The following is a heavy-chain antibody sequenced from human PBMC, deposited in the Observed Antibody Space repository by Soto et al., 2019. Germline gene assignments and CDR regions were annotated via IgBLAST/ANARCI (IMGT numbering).Heavy chain of an antibody. CDR2: IYYSGST. CDR1: GGSISSYY. V-gene: IGHV4-59*01. J-gene: IGHJ3*02. Sequence: PSETLSLTCTVSGGSISSYYWSWIRQPPGKGLEWIGYIYYSGSTNYNPSLKSRVTISVDTSKNQFSLKLSSVTAADTAVYYCARVGPQPGGDSHYAFDIWGQGTMVTVSS. D-gene: IGHD2-21*02. CDR3: ARVGPQPGGDSHYAFDI.